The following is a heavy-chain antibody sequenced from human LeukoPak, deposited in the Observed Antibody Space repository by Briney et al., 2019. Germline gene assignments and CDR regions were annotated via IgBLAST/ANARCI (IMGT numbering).Heavy chain of an antibody. Sequence: SETLSLTCTVSSGSITNYYWSWIRQPPGKELEWIGYIYYSGNTNYDPSLKSRVTISVDTSKNQFSLKLSSVTAADTAVYYCARHFLDSSGWSALDYWGQGTLVTVSS. CDR2: IYYSGNT. J-gene: IGHJ4*02. D-gene: IGHD6-19*01. V-gene: IGHV4-59*08. CDR3: ARHFLDSSGWSALDY. CDR1: SGSITNYY.